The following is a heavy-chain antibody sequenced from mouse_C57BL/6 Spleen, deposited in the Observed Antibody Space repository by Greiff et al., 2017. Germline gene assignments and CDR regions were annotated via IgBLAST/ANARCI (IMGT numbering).Heavy chain of an antibody. Sequence: QVTLKVCGPGILQPSQTLSLACTFSGISLSTSGMGLSWLRKPSGKALEWLASIWNHDNYYNPSLQNRLPISNKTTNYHVYFKLTRVDPADSSTYYDAWRAPISNYCDIWARGDTLSVSS. CDR3: WRAPISNYCDI. V-gene: IGHV8-2*01. CDR1: ISLSTSGMGL. J-gene: IGHJ2*01. CDR2: WNHDNY.